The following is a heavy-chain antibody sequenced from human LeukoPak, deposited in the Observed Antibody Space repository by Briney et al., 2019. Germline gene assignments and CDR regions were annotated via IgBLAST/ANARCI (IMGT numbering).Heavy chain of an antibody. D-gene: IGHD3-22*01. CDR1: GGSFSGYY. CDR3: ARLGRLSSGYYYDY. J-gene: IGHJ4*02. V-gene: IGHV4-34*01. Sequence: SETLSLTCAVYGGSFSGYYWSWIRQPPGKGLEWIGEINHSGSTNYNPSLKSRVTISVDTSKNQFSLKLSSVTAADTAVYYCARLGRLSSGYYYDYWGQGTLVTVSS. CDR2: INHSGST.